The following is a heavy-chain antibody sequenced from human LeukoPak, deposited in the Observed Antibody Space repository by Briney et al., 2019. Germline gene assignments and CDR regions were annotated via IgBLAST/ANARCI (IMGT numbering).Heavy chain of an antibody. CDR3: ARENYCSGGSCFNFDY. J-gene: IGHJ4*02. CDR2: ISYDGNSK. V-gene: IGHV3-30-3*01. Sequence: PGGSLRLSCAASGFTFSSYAMHWVRQAPGKGLEWVAVISYDGNSKYYADSVRGRFTISRDNSKNTLFLQMNSLRPEDTAVFYCARENYCSGGSCFNFDYWGQGTLVTVSS. D-gene: IGHD2-15*01. CDR1: GFTFSSYA.